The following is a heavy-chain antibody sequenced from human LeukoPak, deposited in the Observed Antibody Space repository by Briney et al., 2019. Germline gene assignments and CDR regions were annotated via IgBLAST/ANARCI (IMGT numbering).Heavy chain of an antibody. V-gene: IGHV3-23*01. CDR3: AKYGDILTGYPYYFDY. D-gene: IGHD3-9*01. Sequence: GGSLRLSCAASGFTFSTYGMSWVRQAPGKGLEWVSAISGGGGSTYYADSVKGRFTISGDNSKNTLYLQMNSLRAEDTAVYYCAKYGDILTGYPYYFDYWGQGTLVTVSS. CDR2: ISGGGGST. CDR1: GFTFSTYG. J-gene: IGHJ4*02.